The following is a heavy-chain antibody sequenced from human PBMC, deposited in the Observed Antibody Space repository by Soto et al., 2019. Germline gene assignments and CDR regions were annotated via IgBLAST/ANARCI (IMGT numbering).Heavy chain of an antibody. CDR3: ARTSTAMVPFDY. D-gene: IGHD5-18*01. Sequence: ASVKVSCKASGGTFSSYAISWVRQAPGQGLEWMGGIIPIFGTANYAQKFQGRVTITADESTSTAYMELSSLGSEDTAVYYCARTSTAMVPFDYWGQGTLVTVSS. J-gene: IGHJ4*02. CDR2: IIPIFGTA. CDR1: GGTFSSYA. V-gene: IGHV1-69*13.